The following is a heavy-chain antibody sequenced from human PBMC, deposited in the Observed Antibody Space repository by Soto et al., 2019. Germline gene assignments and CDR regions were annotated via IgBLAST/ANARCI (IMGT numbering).Heavy chain of an antibody. CDR2: IYPGDSDT. J-gene: IGHJ5*02. V-gene: IGHV5-51*01. CDR1: GYSFTSYW. CDR3: ARQWAGEGYCTNGVCYDNWFDP. D-gene: IGHD2-8*01. Sequence: EVQLVQSGAEVKKPGESLKISCKGSGYSFTSYWIGWVRQMPGKGLEWMGIIYPGDSDTRYSPSFQGQVTISADKSISTAYLQWSSLKASDTAMYYCARQWAGEGYCTNGVCYDNWFDPWGQGTLVTVSS.